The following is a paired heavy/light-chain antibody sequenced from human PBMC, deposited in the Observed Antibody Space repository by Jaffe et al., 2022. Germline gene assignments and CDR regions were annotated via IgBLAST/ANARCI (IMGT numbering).Heavy chain of an antibody. CDR2: RHHLGTT. CDR1: GSSVTNSFY. CDR3: ARRSMGGAVNYFDY. J-gene: IGHJ4*02. Sequence: QESGPGLLKPSETLSLTCFVSGSSVTNSFYWAWIRQPPGRGLEWIGSRHHLGTTYYNSSLKSRVTMSIDTSRNQFSLNLTSVTASDTARYFCARRSMGGAVNYFDYWGQGILVTVSS. D-gene: IGHD3-16*01. V-gene: IGHV4-38-2*01.
Light chain of an antibody. CDR1: VLANQY. CDR3: QSTDSGPSF. V-gene: IGLV3-25*03. CDR2: KDS. J-gene: IGLJ2*01. Sequence: SDELTQPPSVSMSPGQTARITCSGDVLANQYVHWYQQKAGQAPIVLIYKDSERPSGVPERFSGSSSGTTATLTINGVQAEDEADYYCQSTDSGPSFFGGGTKLTVL.